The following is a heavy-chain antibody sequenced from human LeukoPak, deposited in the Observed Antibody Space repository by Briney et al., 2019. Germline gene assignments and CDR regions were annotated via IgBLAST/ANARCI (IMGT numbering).Heavy chain of an antibody. J-gene: IGHJ3*02. CDR1: GFTYSSYS. CDR2: ISSSSSYI. V-gene: IGHV3-21*04. D-gene: IGHD2-2*01. CDR3: ASPRAPYLRASPSVPFDI. Sequence: PGGSLRLSCAASGFTYSSYSMNWIRQAPGKGLEWVSSISSSSSYIYYADSVKGRFTISRDNAKNSLYLQMNSLRSEDTAVYYCASPRAPYLRASPSVPFDIWGQGTMVTVSS.